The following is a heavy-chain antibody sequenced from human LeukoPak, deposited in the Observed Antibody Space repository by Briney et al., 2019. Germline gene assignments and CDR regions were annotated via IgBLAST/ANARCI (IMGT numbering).Heavy chain of an antibody. D-gene: IGHD3-3*01. CDR1: GGSISSSNYY. V-gene: IGHV4-39*01. CDR3: ARQGNYDFWSGYYRTLFFDY. J-gene: IGHJ4*02. CDR2: INHSGST. Sequence: SETLSLTCAVSGGSISSSNYYWGWIRQPPGKGLEWIGEINHSGSTNYNPPLKSRVTISVDTSKNQFSLKLSSVTAADTAVYYCARQGNYDFWSGYYRTLFFDYWGQGTLVTVSS.